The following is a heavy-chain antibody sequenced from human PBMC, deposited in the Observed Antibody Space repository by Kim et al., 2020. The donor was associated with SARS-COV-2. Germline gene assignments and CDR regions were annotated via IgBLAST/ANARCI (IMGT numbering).Heavy chain of an antibody. CDR3: ARGTTGTTSLDY. V-gene: IGHV1-2*04. J-gene: IGHJ4*02. D-gene: IGHD1-1*01. Sequence: NYAQKFQGWVTMTRDTSISTAYMELSRLRSDDTAVYYCARGTTGTTSLDYWGQGTLVTVSS.